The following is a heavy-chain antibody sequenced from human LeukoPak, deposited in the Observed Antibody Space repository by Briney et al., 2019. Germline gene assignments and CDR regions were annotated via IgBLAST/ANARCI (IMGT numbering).Heavy chain of an antibody. CDR3: ARLGPPILWWSPPDY. D-gene: IGHD2-21*01. J-gene: IGHJ4*02. Sequence: PSETLSLTCAVSGGSISSSYWWSWVRQPPGKGLEWIGEVYHSGSTNYNPSLKSRVTISVDTSKNQFSLKLSSVTAADTAVYYCARLGPPILWWSPPDYWGQGTLVTVSS. CDR1: GGSISSSYW. V-gene: IGHV4-4*02. CDR2: VYHSGST.